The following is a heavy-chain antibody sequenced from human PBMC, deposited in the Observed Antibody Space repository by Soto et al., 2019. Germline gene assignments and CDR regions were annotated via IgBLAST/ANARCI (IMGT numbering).Heavy chain of an antibody. V-gene: IGHV3-23*01. CDR2: ISGSGGST. CDR1: GFTFSRYA. Sequence: GGSLRLSCAPSGFTFSRYAMSWVRQAPGKGQERASAISGSGGSTYYADTVKGRFTISRNNSKHTLYLQMNSQRAEDTAVYYCASITMIVVVTLPYFDYWGQGTLVTVSS. CDR3: ASITMIVVVTLPYFDY. J-gene: IGHJ4*02. D-gene: IGHD3-22*01.